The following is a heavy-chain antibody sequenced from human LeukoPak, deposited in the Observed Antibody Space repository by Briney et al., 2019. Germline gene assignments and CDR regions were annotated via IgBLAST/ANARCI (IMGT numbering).Heavy chain of an antibody. CDR2: IYYSGST. Sequence: PSETLSLTCTVSGGSISSYYWSWIRQPPGKGLEWIGYIYYSGSTNYNPSLKSRVTISVDTSKNQFSLKLSSVTAADTAVYYCARQLPSRSDAFDIWGQGTMVTVSS. CDR3: ARQLPSRSDAFDI. CDR1: GGSISSYY. J-gene: IGHJ3*02. D-gene: IGHD6-13*01. V-gene: IGHV4-59*08.